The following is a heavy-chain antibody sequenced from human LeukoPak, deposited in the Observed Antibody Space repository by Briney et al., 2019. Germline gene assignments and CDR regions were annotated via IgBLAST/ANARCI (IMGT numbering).Heavy chain of an antibody. CDR3: ARDESGRRFDY. D-gene: IGHD1-26*01. J-gene: IGHJ4*02. Sequence: NPGGSLRLSCAASGFTFNDYSMNWVRQAPGKGLEWVSSISGNSNYIYYADSVKGRFTISRDNAKTSLYLHLNSLRGEDTAVYYCARDESGRRFDYWGQGTLDTVSS. V-gene: IGHV3-21*01. CDR2: ISGNSNYI. CDR1: GFTFNDYS.